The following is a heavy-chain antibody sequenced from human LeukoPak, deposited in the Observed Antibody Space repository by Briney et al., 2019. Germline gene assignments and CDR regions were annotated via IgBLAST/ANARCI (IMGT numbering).Heavy chain of an antibody. D-gene: IGHD3-9*01. CDR1: GGSFSGYF. CDR3: ARDGYYKDAFDI. CDR2: INHSGYT. Sequence: PSETLSLTCAVYGGSFSGYFWTWIRQPPGKGLQWIGEINHSGYTNYNPSLKSRVTISVDTSKNQVSLKLSSVTAADTAVYYCARDGYYKDAFDIWGQGTMVTVSS. V-gene: IGHV4-34*01. J-gene: IGHJ3*02.